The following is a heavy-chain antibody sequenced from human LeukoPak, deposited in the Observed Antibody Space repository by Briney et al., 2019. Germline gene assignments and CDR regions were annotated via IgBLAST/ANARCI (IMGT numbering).Heavy chain of an antibody. Sequence: GGSLRLSCAASGFTFSSYAMSWVRQAPGKGLEWVSAISGSGGSTYYADSVKGRFTISRDNSKNTLYLQMNSLRAEDTAVYYCTIVVVPAAAPADYWGQGTLVTVSS. CDR1: GFTFSSYA. D-gene: IGHD2-2*01. V-gene: IGHV3-23*01. CDR3: TIVVVPAAAPADY. CDR2: ISGSGGST. J-gene: IGHJ4*02.